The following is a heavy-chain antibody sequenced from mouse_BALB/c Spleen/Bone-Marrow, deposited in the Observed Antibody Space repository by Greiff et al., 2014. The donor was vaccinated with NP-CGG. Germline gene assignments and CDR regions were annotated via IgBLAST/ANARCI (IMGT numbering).Heavy chain of an antibody. J-gene: IGHJ3*01. CDR1: GFNIKDTY. CDR2: IDPANSNT. CDR3: APYYYGSSQFAY. Sequence: EVQLQQSGAELVKPGASVKLSCTASGFNIKDTYMHWVKQRPGQGLEWIGRIDPANSNTKYDPKFQGKATITADTSSNTAYLQLSSLTSEDTAVYYCAPYYYGSSQFAYWGQGTLVTVSA. V-gene: IGHV14-3*02. D-gene: IGHD1-1*01.